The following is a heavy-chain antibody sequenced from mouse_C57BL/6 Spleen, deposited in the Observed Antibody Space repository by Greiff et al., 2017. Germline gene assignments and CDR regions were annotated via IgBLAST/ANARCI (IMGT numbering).Heavy chain of an antibody. CDR2: ISSGGSYT. CDR3: ARHDDYDRFDY. Sequence: DVKLVESGGDLVKPGGSLKLSCAASGFTFSSYGMSWVRQTPDKRLEWVATISSGGSYTYYPDSVKGRFTISRDNAKNTLYLQMSSLKSEDTAMYYCARHDDYDRFDYWGQGTTLTVSS. D-gene: IGHD2-4*01. CDR1: GFTFSSYG. J-gene: IGHJ2*01. V-gene: IGHV5-6*02.